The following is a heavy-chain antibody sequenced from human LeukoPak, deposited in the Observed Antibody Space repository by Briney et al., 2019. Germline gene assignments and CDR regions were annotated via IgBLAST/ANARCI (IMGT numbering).Heavy chain of an antibody. CDR3: ARGRGDAYYDILTRRTIHSYYYYYMDV. CDR2: INHSGST. V-gene: IGHV4-34*01. Sequence: KPSGTLSLTCAVYGGSFSGYYWSWIRQPPGKGLEWIGEINHSGSTNYNPSLKSRVTISVDTSKNQFSLKLSSVTAADTAVYYCARGRGDAYYDILTRRTIHSYYYYYMDVWGIGTTVTISS. D-gene: IGHD3-9*01. J-gene: IGHJ6*03. CDR1: GGSFSGYY.